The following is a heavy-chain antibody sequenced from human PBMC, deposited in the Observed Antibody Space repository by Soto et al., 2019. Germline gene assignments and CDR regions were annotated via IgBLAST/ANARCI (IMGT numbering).Heavy chain of an antibody. CDR3: ATSYCSGGSCFPYYYYYYYMDV. D-gene: IGHD2-15*01. V-gene: IGHV3-23*01. J-gene: IGHJ6*03. CDR2: ISGSGGNK. CDR1: GFTFSSYA. Sequence: GGSLRLSCAASGFTFSSYAMSWVRQAPGKGLEWVSAISGSGGNKYYADSVKGRFTISRDKSKNTLYLQMNSLRAEDTAVYYCATSYCSGGSCFPYYYYYYYMDVWGKGTTVTVSS.